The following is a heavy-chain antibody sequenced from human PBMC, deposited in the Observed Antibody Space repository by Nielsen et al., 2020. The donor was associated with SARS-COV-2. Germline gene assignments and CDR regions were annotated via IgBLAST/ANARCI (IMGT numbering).Heavy chain of an antibody. D-gene: IGHD3-16*01. CDR3: ARTAMITFRGSRSISPFDL. J-gene: IGHJ4*01. V-gene: IGHV1-46*01. Sequence: ASVKVSCKATGYTFISYFVHWVRQAPGQGLVWMGIINPSGGTPEYAQGFQGRRTMTRHAATGSVYIELTSLTSEDTAVYYCARTAMITFRGSRSISPFDLWGPGSRVTVSS. CDR1: GYTFISYF. CDR2: INPSGGTP.